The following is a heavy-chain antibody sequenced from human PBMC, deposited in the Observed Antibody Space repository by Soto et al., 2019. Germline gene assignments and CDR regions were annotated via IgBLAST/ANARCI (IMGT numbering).Heavy chain of an antibody. CDR2: IYYNGNT. Sequence: QVQLQESGPGLVKPSETLSLTCSVSGGSISNYYWSWVRQPPGKGLEWIGYIYYNGNTNYNPSLKSRVTITVDTSRKQISLKLTTVTAADTAVYYCTRANWYSEYWGQGTLVTVSS. CDR1: GGSISNYY. D-gene: IGHD7-27*01. V-gene: IGHV4-59*01. CDR3: TRANWYSEY. J-gene: IGHJ4*02.